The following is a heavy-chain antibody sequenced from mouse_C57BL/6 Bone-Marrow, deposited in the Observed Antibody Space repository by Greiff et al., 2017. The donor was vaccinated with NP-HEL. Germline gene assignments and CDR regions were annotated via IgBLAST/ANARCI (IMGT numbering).Heavy chain of an antibody. CDR3: TKDYGSSYRFAY. CDR1: GFTFSNYW. J-gene: IGHJ3*01. D-gene: IGHD1-1*01. Sequence: EVKLEESGGGLVQPGGSMKLSCVASGFTFSNYWMNWVRQSPEKGLEWVAQIRLKSDNYATHYAESVKGRFTISRDDSKSSVYLQMNNLRAEDTGIYYCTKDYGSSYRFAYWGQGTLVTVSA. V-gene: IGHV6-3*01. CDR2: IRLKSDNYAT.